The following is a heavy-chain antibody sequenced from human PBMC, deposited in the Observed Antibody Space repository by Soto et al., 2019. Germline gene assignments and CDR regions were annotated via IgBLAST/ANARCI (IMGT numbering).Heavy chain of an antibody. CDR2: IIPSFGTA. CDR3: VRGRRDYYYYGMDV. J-gene: IGHJ6*02. V-gene: IGHV1-69*06. Sequence: QVQLVQSGAEVKKPGSSVKVSCKASGGTFSSYAISWVRQAPGQGLEWMGGIIPSFGTANYAQKFQGRVTITADKSTSTAYMALSSLISEDTAVYYCVRGRRDYYYYGMDVWGQGTTVTVSS. D-gene: IGHD3-10*01. CDR1: GGTFSSYA.